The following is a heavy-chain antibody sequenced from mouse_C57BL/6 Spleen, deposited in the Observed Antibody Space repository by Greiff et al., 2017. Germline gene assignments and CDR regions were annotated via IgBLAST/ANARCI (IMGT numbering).Heavy chain of an antibody. CDR2: IDPSDSET. Sequence: VQLQQPGAELVRPGSSVKLSCKASGYTFTSYWMHWVKQRPIQGLEWIGNIDPSDSETHYNQKFKDKATLTVDKSSSTAYMQLSSLTSEDSAVYYCARGDYYGSSCFDYWGQGTTLTVSS. CDR3: ARGDYYGSSCFDY. V-gene: IGHV1-52*01. CDR1: GYTFTSYW. J-gene: IGHJ2*01. D-gene: IGHD1-1*01.